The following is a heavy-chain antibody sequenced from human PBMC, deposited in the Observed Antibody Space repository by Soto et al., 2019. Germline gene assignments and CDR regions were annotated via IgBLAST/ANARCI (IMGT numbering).Heavy chain of an antibody. Sequence: EVQLVESGGGLVQPGGSLRLSYVVSGFTFSNYWMHWVRQAPGKGLEWVSRIDTDATRTTYADSVEARFAISRDNASNTLYLQMHSLRDEDTAVYFCVRGSNDWIGVDYWGQGTLATVSS. CDR3: VRGSNDWIGVDY. J-gene: IGHJ4*02. CDR2: IDTDATRT. V-gene: IGHV3-74*03. D-gene: IGHD6-19*01. CDR1: GFTFSNYW.